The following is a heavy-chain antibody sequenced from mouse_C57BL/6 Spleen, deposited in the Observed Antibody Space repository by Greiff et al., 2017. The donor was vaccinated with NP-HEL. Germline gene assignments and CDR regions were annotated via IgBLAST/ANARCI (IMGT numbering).Heavy chain of an antibody. CDR3: ARASLWDGVAWFAY. V-gene: IGHV5-4*01. J-gene: IGHJ3*01. CDR1: GFTFSSYA. CDR2: ISDGGSYT. D-gene: IGHD4-1*01. Sequence: EVQRVESGGGLVKPGGSLKLSCAASGFTFSSYAMSWVRQTPEKRLEWVATISDGGSYTYYPDNVKGRFTISRDNAKNNLYLQMSHLKSEDTAMYYCARASLWDGVAWFAYWGQGTLVTVSA.